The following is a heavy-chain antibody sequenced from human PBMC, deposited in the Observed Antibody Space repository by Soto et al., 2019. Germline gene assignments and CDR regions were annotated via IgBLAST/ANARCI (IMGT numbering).Heavy chain of an antibody. CDR2: INSDGSST. Sequence: GGSLRLSCAASGFTFSSYWMHWVRQAPGKGLVWVSRINSDGSSTSYADSVKGRFTMSRDNSKNTLYLQMNSLRAEDTAIYYCSKYGSSGYSWIYYWGKRTLVPVSS. J-gene: IGHJ4*02. CDR1: GFTFSSYW. D-gene: IGHD3-22*01. CDR3: SKYGSSGYSWIYY. V-gene: IGHV3-74*01.